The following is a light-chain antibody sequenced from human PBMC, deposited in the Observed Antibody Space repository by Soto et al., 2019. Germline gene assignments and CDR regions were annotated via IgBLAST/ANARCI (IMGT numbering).Light chain of an antibody. J-gene: IGLJ3*02. CDR2: EVS. CDR1: SSDVGGYNS. CDR3: TSFTNSYTWV. Sequence: QSALTQPASVSGSPGQSITISCTGTSSDVGGYNSVSWFQQHPGKVPKLMIYEVSHRPSGVSDRFSVSKSGSTASLTISGLQADDEADYYCTSFTNSYTWVFGGGTKVTVL. V-gene: IGLV2-14*01.